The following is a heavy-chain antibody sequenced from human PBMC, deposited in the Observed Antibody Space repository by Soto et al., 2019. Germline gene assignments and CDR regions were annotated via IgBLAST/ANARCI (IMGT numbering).Heavy chain of an antibody. CDR2: ISYDGSNK. Sequence: QVQLVESGGGVVQPGRSLRLSCAASGFTFSSYGMHWVRQAPGKGLEWVAVISYDGSNKYYADSVKGRFTISRDNSKNPLYLQMNSLRAEDTAVYYCAKSGWSTQDYWGQGTLVTVSS. J-gene: IGHJ4*02. CDR1: GFTFSSYG. V-gene: IGHV3-30*18. CDR3: AKSGWSTQDY. D-gene: IGHD6-19*01.